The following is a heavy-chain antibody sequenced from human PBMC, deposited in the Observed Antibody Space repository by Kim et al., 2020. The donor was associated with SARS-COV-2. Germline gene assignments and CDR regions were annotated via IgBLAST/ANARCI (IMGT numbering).Heavy chain of an antibody. CDR2: MYHSGGT. CDR3: ARGPPEGLGEYFDY. V-gene: IGHV4-30-2*01. CDR1: GGSISSGAYS. D-gene: IGHD3-10*01. Sequence: SETLSLTCAASGGSISSGAYSWSWIRQPPGKGLDWIAYMYHSGGTYYNPSLMGRVTMSIDRSNNQLSLKLSSVTAADTAVYYCARGPPEGLGEYFDYWGQGTLVTVSS. J-gene: IGHJ4*02.